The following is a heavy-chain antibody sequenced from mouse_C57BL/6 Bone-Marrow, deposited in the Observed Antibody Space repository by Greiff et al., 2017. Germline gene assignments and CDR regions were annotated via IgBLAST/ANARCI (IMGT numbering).Heavy chain of an antibody. CDR3: GRPSQLVARAMDY. Sequence: VQLQQSGAELASPGASVTLSCKASGYTFTDHIINWVKKRPGQGLEWIGRIYPVSGETNYNQKFMGKATFSVDRSSSTVYMVLNSLTSEDPAVYYCGRPSQLVARAMDYWGQGTSVTVSS. V-gene: IGHV1-11*01. J-gene: IGHJ4*01. CDR2: IYPVSGET. D-gene: IGHD3-1*01. CDR1: GYTFTDHI.